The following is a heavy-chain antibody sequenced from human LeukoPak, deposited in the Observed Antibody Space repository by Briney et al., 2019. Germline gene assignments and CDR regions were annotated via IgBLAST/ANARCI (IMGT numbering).Heavy chain of an antibody. CDR3: AKGGGYCGGDCYELGAFDI. Sequence: GGSLRLSCAASGFTFSSYGMHWVRQAPGKGLEWVAVIWYDGSNKYYADSVKGRFTISRDNSKNTLYLQMNSLRAEDTAVYYCAKGGGYCGGDCYELGAFDIWGQGTMVTVSS. CDR2: IWYDGSNK. CDR1: GFTFSSYG. D-gene: IGHD2-21*02. J-gene: IGHJ3*02. V-gene: IGHV3-33*06.